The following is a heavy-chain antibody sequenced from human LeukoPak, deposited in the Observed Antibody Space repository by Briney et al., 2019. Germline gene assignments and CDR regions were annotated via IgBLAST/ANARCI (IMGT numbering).Heavy chain of an antibody. CDR2: ISGSGEST. Sequence: GSLRLSFTASGFTFSSYAMNWVRQAPGKGLEWVSAISGSGESTYYADSVKGRFTISRENSKSTLYLQMNSLRAEDTALYYCAKARGYSSSSENNWFDPWGQGTLVTVSS. J-gene: IGHJ5*02. D-gene: IGHD6-6*01. CDR1: GFTFSSYA. V-gene: IGHV3-23*01. CDR3: AKARGYSSSSENNWFDP.